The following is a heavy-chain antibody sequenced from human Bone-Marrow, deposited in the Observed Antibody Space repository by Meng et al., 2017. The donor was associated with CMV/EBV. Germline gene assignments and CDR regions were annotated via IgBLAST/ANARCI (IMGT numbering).Heavy chain of an antibody. Sequence: ASVKVSCKASGYTFTSYDINWVRQATGQGLEWMGWMNPNSGNTGYAQKFQGRVTMTRNTSISTAYMELSSLRSEDTAVYYCARVEPYSSSSRPYYYGMDVWGQGTTVTVSS. D-gene: IGHD6-6*01. CDR2: MNPNSGNT. CDR3: ARVEPYSSSSRPYYYGMDV. CDR1: GYTFTSYD. J-gene: IGHJ6*02. V-gene: IGHV1-8*01.